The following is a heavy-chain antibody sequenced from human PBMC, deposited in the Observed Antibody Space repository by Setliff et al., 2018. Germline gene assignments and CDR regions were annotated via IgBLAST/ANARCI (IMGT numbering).Heavy chain of an antibody. CDR3: ARDMGQPYYFES. D-gene: IGHD1-1*01. CDR2: ISFGGNT. J-gene: IGHJ4*02. CDR1: GESFSNNY. Sequence: SETLSLTCSVYGESFSNNYWGWIRQPPGKGLEWIGSISFGGNTYYNPSLKSRVTISVDTSRNQFSLKLSSVTAADTAVYYCARDMGQPYYFESWGLGTLVTVSS. V-gene: IGHV4-39*07.